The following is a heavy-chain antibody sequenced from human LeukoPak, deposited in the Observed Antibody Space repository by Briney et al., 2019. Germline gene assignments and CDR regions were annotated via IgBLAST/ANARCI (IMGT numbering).Heavy chain of an antibody. D-gene: IGHD3-3*01. CDR2: IYTSGST. CDR3: ASQDFWSGQPFDY. J-gene: IGHJ4*02. CDR1: GGSISSGSYY. Sequence: SETLSLTCTVSGGSISSGSYYWSWIRQPAGKGLEWIGRIYTSGSTNYNPSLKSRVTISVDTSKNQFSLKLSSVTAADTAVYYCASQDFWSGQPFDYWGQGTLVTVSS. V-gene: IGHV4-61*02.